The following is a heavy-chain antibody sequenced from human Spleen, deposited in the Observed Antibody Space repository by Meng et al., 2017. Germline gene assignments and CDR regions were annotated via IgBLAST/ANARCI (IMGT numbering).Heavy chain of an antibody. CDR1: GYTFTAYY. CDR3: ARDPTAGAYSSGWLDYYYYGMDV. Sequence: ASVKVSCKASGYTFTAYYMYWVRQAPGQGLECMGWINPNSRGTNYAQKFQGRVTMTRDTSISTAYMELSGLRSDDTAMYYCARDPTAGAYSSGWLDYYYYGMDVWGQGTTVTVSS. V-gene: IGHV1-2*02. D-gene: IGHD6-19*01. CDR2: INPNSRGT. J-gene: IGHJ6*02.